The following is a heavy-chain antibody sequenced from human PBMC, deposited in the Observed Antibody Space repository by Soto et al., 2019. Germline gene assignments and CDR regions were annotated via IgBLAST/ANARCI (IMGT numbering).Heavy chain of an antibody. CDR3: ARDDGGNLVWNYYYGMDV. Sequence: ASVKVSCKASGYTFTSYGISWVRQAPGQGLEWMGWISAYNGNTNYAQKLQGRVTMTTDTSTSTAYMELRSLRSDDTAVYYCARDDGGNLVWNYYYGMDVWGQGTTVTLSS. V-gene: IGHV1-18*01. D-gene: IGHD2-21*01. J-gene: IGHJ6*02. CDR1: GYTFTSYG. CDR2: ISAYNGNT.